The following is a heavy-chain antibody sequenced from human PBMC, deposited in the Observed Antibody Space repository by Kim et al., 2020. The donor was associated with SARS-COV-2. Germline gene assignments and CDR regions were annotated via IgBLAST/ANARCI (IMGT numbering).Heavy chain of an antibody. CDR3: ASARKWRTYYYMDV. Sequence: SETLSLTCAVYGGSFSGYYWSWIRQPPGKGLEWIGEINHSGSTNYNPYLKSRVTITVYTSKNQFSLKLSSVTAADTAVYYCASARKWRTYYYMDVWGKGTTVTLPS. V-gene: IGHV4-34*01. J-gene: IGHJ6*03. D-gene: IGHD1-1*01. CDR1: GGSFSGYY. CDR2: INHSGST.